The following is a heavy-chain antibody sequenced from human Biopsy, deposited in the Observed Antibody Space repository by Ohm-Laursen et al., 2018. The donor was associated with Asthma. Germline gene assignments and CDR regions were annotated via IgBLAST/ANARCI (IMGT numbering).Heavy chain of an antibody. CDR3: AREGVAGTHIED. CDR1: GFTFNSYW. V-gene: IGHV3-7*01. D-gene: IGHD6-19*01. Sequence: GSLRLSCAASGFTFNSYWMSWVRQAPGKGLEWVANIKKDGSEKYYVDSVKGRFTISRDNAKNSLYLHTNSLTAEDTAVYYCAREGVAGTHIEDWGQGTLVTVSS. J-gene: IGHJ4*02. CDR2: IKKDGSEK.